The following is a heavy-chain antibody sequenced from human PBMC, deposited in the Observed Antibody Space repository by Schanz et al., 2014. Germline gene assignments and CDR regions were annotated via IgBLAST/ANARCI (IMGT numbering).Heavy chain of an antibody. CDR1: GYTFISYG. CDR3: ARRNFYDKSAAFDY. Sequence: QVQLVQSGADVKKPGASVKVSCKASGYTFISYGIKWVRQAPGQGLEWMGRIIPILGIANYAQKFQGRVTITADRSTSTAYMELSSLRSEDTAVYYCARRNFYDKSAAFDYWGQGSLVTVSS. V-gene: IGHV1-69*02. CDR2: IIPILGIA. J-gene: IGHJ4*02. D-gene: IGHD3-9*01.